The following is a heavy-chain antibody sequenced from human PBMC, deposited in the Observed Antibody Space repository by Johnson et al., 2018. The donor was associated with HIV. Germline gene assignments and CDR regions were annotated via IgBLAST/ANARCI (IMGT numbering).Heavy chain of an antibody. J-gene: IGHJ3*02. CDR1: GFTFNSNY. V-gene: IGHV3-66*01. D-gene: IGHD3-10*02. Sequence: MQLVESGGGLVQPGGSLRLSCTASGFTFNSNYMSWVRQAPGKGLEWVSIIYSGGSTYYADSVKGRFTISRDNSKNTLYRQMNSLRAEDTAVYYCAREQITMLLPMGNAFKIWGQGTMVTVSS. CDR2: IYSGGST. CDR3: AREQITMLLPMGNAFKI.